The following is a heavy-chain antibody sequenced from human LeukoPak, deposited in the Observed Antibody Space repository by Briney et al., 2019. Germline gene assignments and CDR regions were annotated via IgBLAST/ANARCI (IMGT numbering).Heavy chain of an antibody. D-gene: IGHD3-10*01. CDR3: ARLDYYRGAGSYGGDY. CDR2: ISNSGSTI. Sequence: PGGSLRLSCAASGFIFSSYGMNWVRQVPGKGLEWISYISNSGSTIIYADSVKGRFTISRDNAKNSLYLQMDSLRAEDTAVYYCARLDYYRGAGSYGGDYWGQGTLVTVSS. CDR1: GFIFSSYG. V-gene: IGHV3-48*01. J-gene: IGHJ4*02.